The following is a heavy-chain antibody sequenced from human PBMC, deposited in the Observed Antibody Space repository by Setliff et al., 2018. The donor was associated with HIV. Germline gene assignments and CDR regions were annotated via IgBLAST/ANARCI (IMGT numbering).Heavy chain of an antibody. Sequence: ASVEGLCKASGYTFTSYDINWVRQATGQGLEWMGWMNPNSGNTGYAQKFQGRVTITRNTSISTAYMELSSLSSEDTAVYYCARGRKYLTTVTSSYFYYMDVWGKGTTVTVSS. D-gene: IGHD4-4*01. CDR1: GYTFTSYD. CDR3: ARGRKYLTTVTSSYFYYMDV. J-gene: IGHJ6*03. CDR2: MNPNSGNT. V-gene: IGHV1-8*02.